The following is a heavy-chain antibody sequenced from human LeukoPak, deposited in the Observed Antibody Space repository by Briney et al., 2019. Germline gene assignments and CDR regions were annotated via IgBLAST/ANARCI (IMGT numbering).Heavy chain of an antibody. J-gene: IGHJ4*02. CDR3: TKDRRQWVVPYFDS. D-gene: IGHD6-19*01. CDR1: GLTFSTYA. CDR2: ISSGGNT. V-gene: IGHV3-23*01. Sequence: GGSLRLSCAASGLTFSTYAMSWVRHTPGKGLEWVSGISSGGNTQYTDSVKGRFTVSRDNSKNTLHLQMDSLRAEDTAIYYCTKDRRQWVVPYFDSWGQGTVVTVSS.